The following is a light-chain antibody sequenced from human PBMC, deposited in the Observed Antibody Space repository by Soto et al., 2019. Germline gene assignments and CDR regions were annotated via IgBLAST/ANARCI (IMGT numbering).Light chain of an antibody. CDR2: GAS. Sequence: IVLRRAPATPCLGPGERATPSRRAIQSVSSNLAWSQQKPGQAPRLLIYGASSRATGIPDRFSGSGSGTDFTLTISRLEPEDFAVYYCQQYGSSPITFGQGTRLEI. J-gene: IGKJ5*01. V-gene: IGKV3-20*01. CDR1: QSVSSN. CDR3: QQYGSSPIT.